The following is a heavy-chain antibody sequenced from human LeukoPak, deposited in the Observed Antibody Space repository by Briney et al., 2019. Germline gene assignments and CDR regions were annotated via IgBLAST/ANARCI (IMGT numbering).Heavy chain of an antibody. Sequence: ASVKVSCKASGYTFTGYYMHWVRQAPGQGLEWMGWINPNSGGTNYAQKFQGRVTMTRDTSISTAYMELSGLRSDDTAVYYCARDWKYSSSYWGQGTLVTVSS. CDR1: GYTFTGYY. CDR3: ARDWKYSSSY. J-gene: IGHJ4*02. CDR2: INPNSGGT. V-gene: IGHV1-2*02. D-gene: IGHD6-6*01.